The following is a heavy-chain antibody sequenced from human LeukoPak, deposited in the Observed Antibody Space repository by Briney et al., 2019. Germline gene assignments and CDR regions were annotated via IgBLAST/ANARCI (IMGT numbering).Heavy chain of an antibody. V-gene: IGHV4-4*07. CDR1: GGSISSYY. CDR2: IYTSGST. Sequence: SETLSLTCTVSGGSISSYYWSWIRQPAGKGLEWIGRIYTSGSTNYNPSLKSRVTMSVDTSKNQFSLKLSSVTAADTAVYYCARDRTLWGGIYYYMDVWGKGTTVTISS. J-gene: IGHJ6*03. D-gene: IGHD3-10*01. CDR3: ARDRTLWGGIYYYMDV.